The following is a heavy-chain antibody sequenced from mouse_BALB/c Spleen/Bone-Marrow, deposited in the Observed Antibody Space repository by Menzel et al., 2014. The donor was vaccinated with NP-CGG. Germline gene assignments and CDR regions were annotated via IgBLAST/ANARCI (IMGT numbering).Heavy chain of an antibody. V-gene: IGHV7-3*02. CDR1: GFTFTDYY. CDR3: ARYDVYYYFDY. Sequence: EVKLVESGGGLVQPGGSLRLSCATSGFTFTDYYMSWVRQPPGKALEWLGFIRNKANGYTTEYSASVKGRFTISRDNSRSILYLQMNTLRAEDSATYYCARYDVYYYFDYWGQGTTLTVSS. CDR2: IRNKANGYTT. J-gene: IGHJ2*01. D-gene: IGHD2-3*01.